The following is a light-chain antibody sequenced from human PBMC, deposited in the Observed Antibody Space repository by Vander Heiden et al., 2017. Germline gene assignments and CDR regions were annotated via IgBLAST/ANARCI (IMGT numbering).Light chain of an antibody. V-gene: IGKV1-39*01. CDR1: QSISSY. J-gene: IGKJ2*01. CDR2: AAS. CDR3: QQSYSTPPYT. Sequence: DIQITQSPPSLSASVGDRVTITRRASQSISSYLNWYQQKPGKAPKLLIYAASSLQSGVPSRFSGSGSGTDFTLTISSLQPEDFATDYCQQSYSTPPYTFGQGTKLEIK.